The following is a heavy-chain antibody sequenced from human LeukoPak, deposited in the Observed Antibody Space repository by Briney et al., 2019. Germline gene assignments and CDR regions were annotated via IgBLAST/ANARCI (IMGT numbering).Heavy chain of an antibody. J-gene: IGHJ4*02. CDR3: ARSLKWNLVGFDY. V-gene: IGHV3-23*01. D-gene: IGHD1-1*01. CDR1: GFTFNNYA. Sequence: GGSLRLSCAASGFTFNNYAMNWARQAPGKGLEWVSVINDSGGSTFYADSVKGRFSISRDNSNLYLQMSSLRAEDTAVYYCARSLKWNLVGFDYWGQGTLVTVSS. CDR2: INDSGGST.